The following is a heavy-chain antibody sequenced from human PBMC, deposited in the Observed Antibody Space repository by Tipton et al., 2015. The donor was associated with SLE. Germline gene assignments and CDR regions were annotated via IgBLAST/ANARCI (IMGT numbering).Heavy chain of an antibody. CDR2: IRSKDYGGTP. D-gene: IGHD2-15*01. J-gene: IGHJ4*02. CDR3: TRMTCSGGTCPDEY. V-gene: IGHV3-49*04. CDR1: GFSFGDYA. Sequence: SLRLSCLGSGFSFGDYALSWVRQAPGKGLEWVGFIRSKDYGGTPEYAASVKGRFTISRDDSKNIAYLQMNGLKTEDTAVYYCTRMTCSGGTCPDEYWGQRTLVTVSS.